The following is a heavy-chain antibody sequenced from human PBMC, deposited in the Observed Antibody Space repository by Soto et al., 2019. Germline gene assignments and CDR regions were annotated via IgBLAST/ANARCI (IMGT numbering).Heavy chain of an antibody. CDR3: ARASYGPRWGYYFDY. J-gene: IGHJ4*02. Sequence: PGGSLRLSCAASGFTFSSYWMHWVRQAPGKGLVWVSRINSDGSSTSYADSVKGRFTISRDNAKNTLSLQMNSLSVEDTALYYCARASYGPRWGYYFDYWGQGVLVTVSS. CDR1: GFTFSSYW. D-gene: IGHD4-17*01. V-gene: IGHV3-74*01. CDR2: INSDGSST.